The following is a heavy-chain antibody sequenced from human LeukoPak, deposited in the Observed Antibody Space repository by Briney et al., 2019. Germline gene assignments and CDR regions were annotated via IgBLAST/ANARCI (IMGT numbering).Heavy chain of an antibody. CDR2: INHSGST. V-gene: IGHV4-34*01. CDR1: GGSFSGYY. D-gene: IGHD3-16*02. Sequence: PSETLSLTCAVYGGSFSGYYWSWIRQPPGKGLEWIGEINHSGSTNYNPSLKSRVTISVDTSKNQFSLKLSSVTAADTAVYYCARDHDYVWGSYRDYYYYGMDVWGQGTTVTVSS. J-gene: IGHJ6*02. CDR3: ARDHDYVWGSYRDYYYYGMDV.